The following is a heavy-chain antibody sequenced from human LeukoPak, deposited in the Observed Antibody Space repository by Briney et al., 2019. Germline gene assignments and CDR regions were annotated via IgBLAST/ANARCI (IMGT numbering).Heavy chain of an antibody. V-gene: IGHV1-69*13. Sequence: SVKVSCKASGGTFISYAISWVRQAPGQGLEWMGRIITIFGTANYAQRFHARLTITPDESTSTAYMELSSLRSEDTAEYYCARTDLELGDFDYWGQGTLVTVSS. CDR3: ARTDLELGDFDY. CDR1: GGTFISYA. D-gene: IGHD1-7*01. J-gene: IGHJ4*02. CDR2: IITIFGTA.